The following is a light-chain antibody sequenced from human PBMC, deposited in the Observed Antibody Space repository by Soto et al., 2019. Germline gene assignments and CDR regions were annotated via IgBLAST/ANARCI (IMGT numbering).Light chain of an antibody. Sequence: DIQVTQSPSTLSASVGDRVTITCRASQSIRNWLAWYQQKPGKAPKVLIYKASSLESEVPSRCSGSGSGTEFTLTISSLQTEDFATYYCQQYGANSPWTFGQGTKVEIK. V-gene: IGKV1-5*03. J-gene: IGKJ1*01. CDR1: QSIRNW. CDR3: QQYGANSPWT. CDR2: KAS.